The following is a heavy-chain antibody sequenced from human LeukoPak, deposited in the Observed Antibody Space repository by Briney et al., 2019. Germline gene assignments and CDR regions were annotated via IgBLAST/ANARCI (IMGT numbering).Heavy chain of an antibody. V-gene: IGHV5-10-1*01. CDR2: IDPRDSYT. Sequence: KSGASLQISCKGSGSIFTSYWISWVRQMPGKVLEWMGRIDPRDSYTKYSPSFQGHVSISADKSISTAYLQWSSLKASDTATYYCARLESSGYYVYWGQGTLVTVSS. D-gene: IGHD3-22*01. CDR1: GSIFTSYW. J-gene: IGHJ4*02. CDR3: ARLESSGYYVY.